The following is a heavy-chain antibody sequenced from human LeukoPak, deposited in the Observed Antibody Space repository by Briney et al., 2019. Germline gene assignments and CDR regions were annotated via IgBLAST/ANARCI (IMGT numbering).Heavy chain of an antibody. CDR1: GFTFTNAW. CDR2: IKSKSDGGAI. V-gene: IGHV3-15*01. Sequence: GGSLRLSCAASGFTFTNAWMSWVRQAPGKGLEWVGRIKSKSDGGAIEYAAPVKGRFTISRDDSVNMFYLQMNSLKTEDTAVYYCLSEWLFRFWGQGTLVTVSS. D-gene: IGHD3-3*01. CDR3: LSEWLFRF. J-gene: IGHJ4*02.